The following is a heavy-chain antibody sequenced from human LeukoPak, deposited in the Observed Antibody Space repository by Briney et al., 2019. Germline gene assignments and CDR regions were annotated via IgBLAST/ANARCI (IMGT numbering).Heavy chain of an antibody. CDR2: SSSSGSA. Sequence: SETLSLTCRVSGHSITSSTYYWGWIRQPPGKGLGWIGSSSSSGSANYNPSLKSRVSLFVDMSKNQISLELTSVTAADKAVFYCARLAYDFSSVYYTGGYYYMDVWGKGTTVIVSS. CDR1: GHSITSSTYY. CDR3: ARLAYDFSSVYYTGGYYYMDV. V-gene: IGHV4-39*01. D-gene: IGHD3-3*01. J-gene: IGHJ6*03.